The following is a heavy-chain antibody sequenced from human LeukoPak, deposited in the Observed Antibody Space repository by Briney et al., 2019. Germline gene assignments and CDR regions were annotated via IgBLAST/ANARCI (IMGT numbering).Heavy chain of an antibody. V-gene: IGHV4-30-2*03. CDR2: IYHSGST. Sequence: PSETLSLTCAVSGGSISSGGYSWSWIRQPPGKGLEWIGNIYHSGSTYYNPSLKSRVTISVDTSKNQFSLKLSSVTAADTAVYYCARQNYDSSGLPPIDAFDIWGQGTMVTVSS. CDR1: GGSISSGGYS. CDR3: ARQNYDSSGLPPIDAFDI. J-gene: IGHJ3*02. D-gene: IGHD3-22*01.